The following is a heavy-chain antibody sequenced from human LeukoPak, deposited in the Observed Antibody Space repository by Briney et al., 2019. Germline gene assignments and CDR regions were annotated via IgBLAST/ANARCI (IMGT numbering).Heavy chain of an antibody. CDR1: GFTFYSYR. CDR3: AKEGSGGYFDY. CDR2: TCGSDGST. J-gene: IGHJ4*02. Sequence: GVSLTLSCAASGFTFYSYRMMWLRQAPGKGLVGVTATCGSDGSTYYADCVKGRFTIYRDNSKKTLYLQMNSLRAEDTAVYYCAKEGSGGYFDYWGQGTLVSVSS. V-gene: IGHV3-23*01. D-gene: IGHD6-19*01.